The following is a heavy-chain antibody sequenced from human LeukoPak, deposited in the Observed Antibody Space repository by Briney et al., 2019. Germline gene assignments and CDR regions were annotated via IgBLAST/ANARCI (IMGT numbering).Heavy chain of an antibody. CDR3: ARASSGWYNWFDP. J-gene: IGHJ5*02. V-gene: IGHV4-61*10. CDR1: GGSISSGSYY. CDR2: INHSGST. D-gene: IGHD6-19*01. Sequence: PSETLSLTCTVSGGSISSGSYYWSWIRQPAGKGLEWIGEINHSGSTNYNPSLKSRVTISVDTSKNQFSLKLSSVTAADTAVYYCARASSGWYNWFDPWGQGTLVTVSS.